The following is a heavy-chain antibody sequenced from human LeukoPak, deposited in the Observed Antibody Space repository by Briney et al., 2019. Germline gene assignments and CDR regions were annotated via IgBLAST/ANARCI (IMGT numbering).Heavy chain of an antibody. V-gene: IGHV1-8*01. CDR2: MNPNSGNT. D-gene: IGHD3-10*01. CDR1: GYSFTSYD. J-gene: IGHJ4*02. CDR3: AIRTSRGVSGSSYFDS. Sequence: ASVKVSCKASGYSFTSYDINWVRQATGQGPEWMGWMNPNSGNTAYAQNFQGRVIMTRNTSISTAYMELSSLRFEDTAVFYCAIRTSRGVSGSSYFDSWGQGTLVTVSS.